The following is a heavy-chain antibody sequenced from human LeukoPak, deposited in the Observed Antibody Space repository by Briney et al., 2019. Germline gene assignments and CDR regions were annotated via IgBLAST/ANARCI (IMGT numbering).Heavy chain of an antibody. CDR3: ARDDGIAVAGPVDY. D-gene: IGHD6-19*01. V-gene: IGHV3-30-3*01. CDR1: GFTFSSYA. J-gene: IGHJ4*02. Sequence: GGSLRLSCAASGFTFSSYAMHWVRQAPGKGLEWVAVISYDGSNKYYADSVKGRFTISRDNSKNTLYLQMNSLRAEDTAVYYCARDDGIAVAGPVDYWGQGTLVTVSS. CDR2: ISYDGSNK.